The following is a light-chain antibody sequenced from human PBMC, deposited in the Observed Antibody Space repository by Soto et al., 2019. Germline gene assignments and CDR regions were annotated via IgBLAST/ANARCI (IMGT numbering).Light chain of an antibody. J-gene: IGKJ5*01. CDR3: HQYNNWPLT. CDR1: QSVSGN. V-gene: IGKV3D-15*01. Sequence: EVVMTQSPATLSVSPGERATLSCRASQSVSGNLAWYQQKPGQAPRLLIYGASTRATGIPDRISGSGSGTDFSLTINSLQSEDFAVYYCHQYNNWPLTFGQGTRLEIK. CDR2: GAS.